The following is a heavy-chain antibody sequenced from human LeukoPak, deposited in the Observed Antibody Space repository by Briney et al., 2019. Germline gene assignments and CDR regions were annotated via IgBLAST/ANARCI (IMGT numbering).Heavy chain of an antibody. CDR3: ATARRSRVVTLFYY. Sequence: RGSLRLSCVASGFTFSSYAMSWGRQAPGKGLGWVSGISGSGGSTFYAVSVKGRVTISRDNSKNTLSLQINTLSAEDTAVYSFATARRSRVVTLFYYWGQGTLGTVSS. J-gene: IGHJ4*02. D-gene: IGHD4-23*01. CDR2: ISGSGGST. V-gene: IGHV3-23*01. CDR1: GFTFSSYA.